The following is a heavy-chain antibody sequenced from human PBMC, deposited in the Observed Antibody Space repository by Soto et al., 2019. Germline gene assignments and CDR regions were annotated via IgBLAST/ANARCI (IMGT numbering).Heavy chain of an antibody. Sequence: GGSLRLSCAASGFTFSSYSMNWVRQAPGKGLEWVAFISNGRSNKYYADSVKGRFTISRDNSKNTLYLQMNSLRAEDTAVYYCARPRSSYYYYGMDVWGQGTTVTVS. V-gene: IGHV3-30*03. CDR1: GFTFSSYS. CDR3: ARPRSSYYYYGMDV. J-gene: IGHJ6*02. CDR2: ISNGRSNK. D-gene: IGHD6-6*01.